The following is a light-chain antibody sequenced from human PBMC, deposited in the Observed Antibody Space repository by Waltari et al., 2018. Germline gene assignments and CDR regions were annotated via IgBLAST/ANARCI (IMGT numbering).Light chain of an antibody. J-gene: IGKJ1*01. CDR1: PSVGTY. CDR2: GAS. Sequence: EIVLTQSPGTLSLSPGERATLSCRASPSVGTYLAWYQQKPGQAPRLLIYGASNRATGIPERFSGSGSGTDFSLTISRLEPEDFAVYYCQKYVNLPATFGQGTKVEIK. CDR3: QKYVNLPAT. V-gene: IGKV3-20*01.